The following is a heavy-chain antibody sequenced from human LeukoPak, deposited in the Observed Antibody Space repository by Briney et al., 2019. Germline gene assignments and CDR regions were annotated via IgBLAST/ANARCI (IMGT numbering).Heavy chain of an antibody. D-gene: IGHD1-26*01. Sequence: SETLPLTCTVSGGSISSGDYYWSWIRQPPGKGLEWIGYIYYSGSTYYNPSLKSRVTISVDTSKNQFSLKLSSVTAADTAVYYCASLVGATIIAFDIWGQGTMVTVSS. CDR1: GGSISSGDYY. J-gene: IGHJ3*02. CDR3: ASLVGATIIAFDI. V-gene: IGHV4-30-4*08. CDR2: IYYSGST.